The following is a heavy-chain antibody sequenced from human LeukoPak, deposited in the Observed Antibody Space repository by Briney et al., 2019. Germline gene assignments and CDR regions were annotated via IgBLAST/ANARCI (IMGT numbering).Heavy chain of an antibody. V-gene: IGHV4-39*01. CDR3: ARQISGWFMIDY. J-gene: IGHJ4*02. CDR1: GGSISSSSYC. Sequence: SETLSLTCTVSGGSISSSSYCWGWIRQPPGKGLEWIGSIYYSGSTYYNPSLKSRVTISVDTSKNQFSLKLSSATAADTAVYYCARQISGWFMIDYWGQGTLVTVSS. D-gene: IGHD6-19*01. CDR2: IYYSGST.